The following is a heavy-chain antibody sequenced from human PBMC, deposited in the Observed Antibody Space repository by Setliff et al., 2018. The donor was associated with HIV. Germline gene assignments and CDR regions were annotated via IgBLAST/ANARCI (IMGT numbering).Heavy chain of an antibody. Sequence: HPGGSLRLSCTASGFTFSDYVMNWVRQVPGKGLEWIAYIDRGGRTTYYADSVKGRFTISRNNAKKLLNLQMNSLRNEDTAVYFCARDDTRYSHTWYFFDSWGQGTLVTVSS. D-gene: IGHD6-13*01. CDR2: IDRGGRTT. CDR1: GFTFSDYV. CDR3: ARDDTRYSHTWYFFDS. V-gene: IGHV3-48*02. J-gene: IGHJ4*02.